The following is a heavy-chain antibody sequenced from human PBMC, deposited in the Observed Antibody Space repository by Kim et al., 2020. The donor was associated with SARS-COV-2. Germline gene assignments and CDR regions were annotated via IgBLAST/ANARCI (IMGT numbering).Heavy chain of an antibody. J-gene: IGHJ6*02. CDR3: ARAGIAVAGYRDLRVYYYYYGMDV. CDR2: IYYSGST. Sequence: SETLSLTCTVSGGSISSYYWSWIRQPPGKGLEWIGYIYYSGSTNYNPSLKSRVTISVDTSKNQFSLKMSSVTAADTAVYYCARAGIAVAGYRDLRVYYYYYGMDVWGQGTTVTVSS. CDR1: GGSISSYY. V-gene: IGHV4-59*08. D-gene: IGHD6-19*01.